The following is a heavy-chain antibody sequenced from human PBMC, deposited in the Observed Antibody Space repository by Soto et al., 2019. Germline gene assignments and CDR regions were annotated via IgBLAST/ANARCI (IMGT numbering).Heavy chain of an antibody. CDR1: GGSISSYY. V-gene: IGHV4-59*01. D-gene: IGHD1-1*01. CDR3: ARDPVQGIGMDV. CDR2: IYYSGST. J-gene: IGHJ6*02. Sequence: PSETLSLTCTVSGGSISSYYWSWTRQPPGKGLEWIGYIYYSGSTNYNPSLKSRVTISVDTSKNQFSLKLSSVTAADTAVYYCARDPVQGIGMDVWGQGTTVTVSS.